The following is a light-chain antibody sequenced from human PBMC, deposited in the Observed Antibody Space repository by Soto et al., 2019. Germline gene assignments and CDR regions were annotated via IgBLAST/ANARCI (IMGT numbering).Light chain of an antibody. J-gene: IGLJ3*02. Sequence: QSVLTQPPSASGTPGQRVTISCSGSSSNIGSNTVNWYQQLPGTAPKLLIYTINQRPSGVPDRFSGSRSGTSASLAISGLQSEDEAHYYCAAWDDSLNGVAFGGGTKLTVL. CDR2: TIN. V-gene: IGLV1-44*01. CDR1: SSNIGSNT. CDR3: AAWDDSLNGVA.